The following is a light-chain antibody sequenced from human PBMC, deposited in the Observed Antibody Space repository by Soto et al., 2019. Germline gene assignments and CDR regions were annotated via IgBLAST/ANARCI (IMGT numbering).Light chain of an antibody. V-gene: IGKV1-12*01. CDR3: QQANSFPIT. CDR2: AAS. J-gene: IGKJ5*01. Sequence: DIQMTQSPSSVSASIGDRVTLSCRASQDISTWSAWYQQRPGKVPKLLIYAASYLQSGVPSRFSGGGSGTDFTLTISSLQPEDFATYYCQQANSFPITFGQGTRLENK. CDR1: QDISTW.